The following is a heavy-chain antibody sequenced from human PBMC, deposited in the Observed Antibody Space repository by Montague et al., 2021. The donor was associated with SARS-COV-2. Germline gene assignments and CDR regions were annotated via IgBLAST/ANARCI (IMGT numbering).Heavy chain of an antibody. CDR2: IYQDWST. D-gene: IGHD3/OR15-3a*01. CDR3: VRAGGLDNRPPV. Sequence: SETLSLICAVSGDSIMTTNWWSWVRQPPGKGLEWIGEIYQDWSTNYNPSLKSRITMSVDKSKNQFSLELNSVTAADTALYYCVRAGGLDNRPPVWGQEALVIVSS. CDR1: GDSIMTTNW. J-gene: IGHJ4*02. V-gene: IGHV4-4*02.